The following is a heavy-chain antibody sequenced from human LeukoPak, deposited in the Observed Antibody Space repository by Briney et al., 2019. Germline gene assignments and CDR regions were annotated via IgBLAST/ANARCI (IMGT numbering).Heavy chain of an antibody. CDR3: ARTSKGIAAAGRNWFDP. Sequence: GRSLRLSCAASGFTFSSYGMHWVRQAPGKGLEWVAVMSYDGSSKYYADSVKGRFTISRDNSKNTSFLQMNSLRAEDTAVYYCARTSKGIAAAGRNWFDPWGQGTLVTVSS. V-gene: IGHV3-30*03. D-gene: IGHD6-13*01. J-gene: IGHJ5*02. CDR2: MSYDGSSK. CDR1: GFTFSSYG.